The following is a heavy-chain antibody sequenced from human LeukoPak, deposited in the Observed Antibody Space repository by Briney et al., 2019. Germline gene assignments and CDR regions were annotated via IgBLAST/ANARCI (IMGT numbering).Heavy chain of an antibody. J-gene: IGHJ4*02. D-gene: IGHD6-13*01. CDR3: ARHESFRSSWNY. V-gene: IGHV4-30-4*01. CDR1: GGSISSGDYY. CDR2: IYYSGST. Sequence: KSSETLSLTCTVSGGSISSGDYYWSWIRQPPGKGLEWIGYIYYSGSTYYNPSLKSRVTISVDTSKNQFSLKLSSVTAADTAVYYCARHESFRSSWNYWGQGSLVTVSS.